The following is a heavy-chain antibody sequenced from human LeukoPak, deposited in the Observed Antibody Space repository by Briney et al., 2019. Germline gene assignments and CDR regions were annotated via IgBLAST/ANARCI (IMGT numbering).Heavy chain of an antibody. CDR3: AKDIKITSPGGDAFDI. Sequence: GGSLRLSCAASGFTFSSYAMSWVRLAPGKGLEWVSSISGSGGSTYYADSVKGRFTIYRDNSKNTLYLQMNSLRAEDTAVYYCAKDIKITSPGGDAFDIWGQGTMVTVSS. CDR2: ISGSGGST. CDR1: GFTFSSYA. V-gene: IGHV3-23*01. D-gene: IGHD3-10*01. J-gene: IGHJ3*02.